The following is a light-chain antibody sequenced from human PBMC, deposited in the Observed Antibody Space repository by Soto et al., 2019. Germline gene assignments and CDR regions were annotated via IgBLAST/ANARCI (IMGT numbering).Light chain of an antibody. V-gene: IGKV1-12*01. CDR3: QQANSFPLT. CDR1: QTISSW. Sequence: DIQITQSPSSVSASVGDRVTITCRASQTISSWLAWYQQKPGEAPKLLIYAASSLQGGVPSKFSGSGSGTDFTLTISSLQPEDFATYYCQQANSFPLTFGGGTKVDIK. J-gene: IGKJ4*01. CDR2: AAS.